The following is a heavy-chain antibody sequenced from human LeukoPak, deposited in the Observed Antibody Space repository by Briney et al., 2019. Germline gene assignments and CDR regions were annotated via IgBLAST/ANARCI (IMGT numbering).Heavy chain of an antibody. CDR3: ARDETPITMIVVIDY. J-gene: IGHJ4*02. D-gene: IGHD3-22*01. Sequence: GGSLRLSCAASGFTFSSYWMSWVRQAPGKGLEWVANIKQDGSEKYYVDSVKGRFTISRDNAKNSLYLQMNSLRAEDTAVYYCARDETPITMIVVIDYWGQGTLVTVSS. CDR2: IKQDGSEK. CDR1: GFTFSSYW. V-gene: IGHV3-7*01.